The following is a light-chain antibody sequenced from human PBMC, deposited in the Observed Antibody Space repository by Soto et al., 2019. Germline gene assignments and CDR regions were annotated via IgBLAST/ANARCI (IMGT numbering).Light chain of an antibody. Sequence: EIVFTQSPVTLSLSPGERATLSCRASQSVSTYLAWYQQKPGRAPRLLISDAPSRATGIPARFSGSGSGTGFTLTISSLEAEDFAVYYCQQRSNWPYTFGGGTKVEIK. CDR3: QQRSNWPYT. CDR2: DAP. J-gene: IGKJ4*01. CDR1: QSVSTY. V-gene: IGKV3-11*01.